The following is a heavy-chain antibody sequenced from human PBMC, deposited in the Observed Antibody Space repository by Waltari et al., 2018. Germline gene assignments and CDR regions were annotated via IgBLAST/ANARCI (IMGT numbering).Heavy chain of an antibody. CDR3: ARDQMVTVTDDNWFDS. D-gene: IGHD4-17*01. CDR2: INQDGNKL. CDR1: GFPFGSYW. V-gene: IGHV3-7*01. J-gene: IGHJ5*01. Sequence: EVHLVESGGGLVQPGGSLSLSCPASGFPFGSYWMLWVRQAPGKGLEWVANINQDGNKLYYVDSVEGRFTISRDNAKNSLYLQMNSLRAEDTAVYYCARDQMVTVTDDNWFDSWGQGNLVTVSS.